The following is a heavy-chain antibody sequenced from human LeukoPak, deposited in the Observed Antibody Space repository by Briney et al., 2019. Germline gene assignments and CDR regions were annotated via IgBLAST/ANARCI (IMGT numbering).Heavy chain of an antibody. CDR1: GFTFSSYA. V-gene: IGHV3-23*01. D-gene: IGHD3-3*01. Sequence: PGGSLRLSCAASGFTFSSYAMSWVRQAPGKGLEWVSAISGSGGSTYYADSVKGRFTISRDNSKNTLYLQMNSLRAEDTAVYYCAKELTYYDFWSGYWGYWGQGTLVTVSS. J-gene: IGHJ4*02. CDR3: AKELTYYDFWSGYWGY. CDR2: ISGSGGST.